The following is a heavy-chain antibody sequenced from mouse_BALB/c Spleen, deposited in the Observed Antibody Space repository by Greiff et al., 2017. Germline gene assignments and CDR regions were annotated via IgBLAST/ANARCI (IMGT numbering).Heavy chain of an antibody. CDR2: INSNGGST. V-gene: IGHV5-6-3*01. D-gene: IGHD2-4*01. Sequence: EVHLVESGGGLVQPGGSLKLSCAASGFTFSSYGMSWVRQTPDKRLELVATINSNGGSTYYPDSVKGRFTISRDNAKNTLYLQMSSLKSEDTAMYYCVRDGDLYYEYHFDYWGQGTTLTVSS. J-gene: IGHJ2*01. CDR1: GFTFSSYG. CDR3: VRDGDLYYEYHFDY.